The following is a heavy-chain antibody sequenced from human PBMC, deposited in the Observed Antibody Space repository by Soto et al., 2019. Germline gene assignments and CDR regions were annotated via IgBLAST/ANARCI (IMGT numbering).Heavy chain of an antibody. CDR2: IYYSGST. V-gene: IGHV4-59*01. CDR1: GGCISSYY. CDR3: ARQIVAVKRDRWFDP. D-gene: IGHD3-22*01. J-gene: IGHJ5*02. Sequence: KPXASLALTCTVCGGCISSYYGSWIRQPPGKGLEWIGYIYYSGSTNYNPSLKSRVTISVDTSKNQFSLKLSSVTAADTAVYYCARQIVAVKRDRWFDPCGQRTLVTVSS.